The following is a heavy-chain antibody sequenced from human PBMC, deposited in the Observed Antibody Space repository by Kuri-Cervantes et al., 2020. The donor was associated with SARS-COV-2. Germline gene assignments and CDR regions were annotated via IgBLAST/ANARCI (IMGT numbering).Heavy chain of an antibody. CDR2: INHSGST. J-gene: IGHJ3*02. CDR1: GGSFSGYY. CDR3: ARDGSVARYPRTAFDI. Sequence: SETLSLTCAVYGGSFSGYYWSWIRQPPGKGLEWIGEINHSGSTNYNPSLKSRVTISVDTSKNQFSLKLSSVTAADTAAYYCARDGSVARYPRTAFDIWGQGTMVTVSS. D-gene: IGHD6-19*01. V-gene: IGHV4-34*01.